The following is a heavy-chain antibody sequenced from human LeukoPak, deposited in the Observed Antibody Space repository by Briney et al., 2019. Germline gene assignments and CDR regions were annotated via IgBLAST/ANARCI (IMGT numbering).Heavy chain of an antibody. D-gene: IGHD3-3*01. J-gene: IGHJ5*02. CDR1: GYTFTGYY. V-gene: IGHV1-18*04. Sequence: ASVKVSCKASGYTFTGYYMHRVRQAPGQGLEWMGWISAYNGNTNYAQKLQGRVTMTTDTSTSTAYMELRSLRSDDTAVYYCARGGYDFWSGYLGSWFDPWGQGTLVTVSS. CDR3: ARGGYDFWSGYLGSWFDP. CDR2: ISAYNGNT.